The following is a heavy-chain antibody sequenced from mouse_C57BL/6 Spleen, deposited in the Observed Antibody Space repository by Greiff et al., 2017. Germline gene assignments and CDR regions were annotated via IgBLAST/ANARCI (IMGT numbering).Heavy chain of an antibody. CDR3: ARGDYYAMDY. CDR1: GYSITSGYY. Sequence: EVQRVESGPGLVKPSPSLSLTCSVTGYSITSGYYWNWIRQFPGNKLEWMGYISYDGSNNYNPSLKNRISVTRDTSKNQFFLKLNSVTTEDTATYYCARGDYYAMDYWGQGTSVTVSS. J-gene: IGHJ4*01. CDR2: ISYDGSN. V-gene: IGHV3-6*01.